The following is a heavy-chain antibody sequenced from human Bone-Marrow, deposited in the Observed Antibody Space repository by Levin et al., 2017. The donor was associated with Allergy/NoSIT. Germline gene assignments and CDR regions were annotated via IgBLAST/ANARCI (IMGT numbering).Heavy chain of an antibody. Sequence: GESLKISCAASGFTFSSYAMHWVRQAPGKGLEWVAVISYDGSNKYYADSVKGRFTISRDNSKNTLYLQMNSLRAEDTAVYYCARVFPPSAAAKRYYFDYWGQGTLVTVSS. CDR1: GFTFSSYA. D-gene: IGHD6-13*01. CDR2: ISYDGSNK. J-gene: IGHJ4*02. CDR3: ARVFPPSAAAKRYYFDY. V-gene: IGHV3-30-3*01.